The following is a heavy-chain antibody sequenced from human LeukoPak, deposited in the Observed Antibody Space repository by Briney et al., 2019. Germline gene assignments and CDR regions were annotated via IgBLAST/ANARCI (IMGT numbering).Heavy chain of an antibody. CDR1: GFTFNTFS. D-gene: IGHD3-9*01. CDR2: ITSGGDYI. Sequence: GGSLRLSCAASGFTFNTFSMNWVRQAPGKGLEWVSSITSGGDYIYYADSVKGRFTTSRDNAKHSLSLQLNSLRVEDTAVYYCARGHYDVLAASYKWTSDYWGQGTLVTVSS. V-gene: IGHV3-21*01. J-gene: IGHJ4*02. CDR3: ARGHYDVLAASYKWTSDY.